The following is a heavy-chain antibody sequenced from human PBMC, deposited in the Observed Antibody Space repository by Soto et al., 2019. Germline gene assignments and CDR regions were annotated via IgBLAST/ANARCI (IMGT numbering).Heavy chain of an antibody. J-gene: IGHJ5*02. CDR1: GDSFSGYY. D-gene: IGHD6-13*01. CDR2: VYTSGAT. CDR3: AREAAETVGDGYWCDP. V-gene: IGHV4-4*07. Sequence: QVQLQESGPGLLRPSDTLSLTCTVSGDSFSGYYWSWMRQPAGKGPEWIGRVYTSGATNYNPSLTRRVTVSVDTTRNQFSLKLRFVTAADTAVYYCAREAAETVGDGYWCDPWGQGTLVTVSS.